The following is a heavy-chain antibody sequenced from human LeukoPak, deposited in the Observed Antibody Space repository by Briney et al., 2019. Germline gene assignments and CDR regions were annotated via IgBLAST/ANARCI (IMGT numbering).Heavy chain of an antibody. Sequence: ASVKVSCKASGYTFTRNYINWLRQAPGQGLEWTGMIDPSGGGTAYAQKFQDRVTMTSDTSTSTVYMELNSLRSEDTAVYYCARLIGDYNDNSRSSYWHGHLDYWGQGALVTVSS. D-gene: IGHD3-22*01. V-gene: IGHV1-46*01. CDR2: IDPSGGGT. CDR3: ARLIGDYNDNSRSSYWHGHLDY. J-gene: IGHJ4*02. CDR1: GYTFTRNY.